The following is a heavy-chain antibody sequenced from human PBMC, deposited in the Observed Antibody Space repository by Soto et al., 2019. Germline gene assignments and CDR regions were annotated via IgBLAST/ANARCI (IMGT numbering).Heavy chain of an antibody. V-gene: IGHV1-69*13. D-gene: IGHD5-18*01. CDR1: GGTLSSYA. J-gene: IGHJ4*02. CDR2: IIPIFGTA. Sequence: SVKVSCKASGGTLSSYAISWVRQAPGQGLEWMGGIIPIFGTANYAQKFKGRVTITADESTSTAYMELTSLRSEDTAVYYCARALRGYSHYFDYWGQGXLVTVSS. CDR3: ARALRGYSHYFDY.